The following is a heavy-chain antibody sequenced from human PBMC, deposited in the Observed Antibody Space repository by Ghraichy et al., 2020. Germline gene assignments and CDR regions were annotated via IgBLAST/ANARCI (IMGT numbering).Heavy chain of an antibody. CDR2: IYQSGTA. V-gene: IGHV4-4*02. J-gene: IGHJ4*02. CDR1: GGSISVSNW. D-gene: IGHD3-9*01. CDR3: ARCEYHNNDWYYVDY. Sequence: GTPSLTCAVSGGSISVSNWWTWVRQAPGKGLEFIGEIYQSGTANYSPSLKSRVTMSLDKSKNQFSLILTSVTAADTAGYYCARCEYHNNDWYYVDYWSQGTLVTVSS.